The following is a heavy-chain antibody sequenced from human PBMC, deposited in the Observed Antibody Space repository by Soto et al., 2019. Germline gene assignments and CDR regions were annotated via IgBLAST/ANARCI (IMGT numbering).Heavy chain of an antibody. D-gene: IGHD6-13*01. CDR2: IYYSGST. CDR3: ARSRYSSSWYYFDY. J-gene: IGHJ4*02. CDR1: GGSISSYY. V-gene: IGHV4-59*01. Sequence: PSETLSLTCTVSGGSISSYYWSWIRQPPGKGLEWIGYIYYSGSTNYIPSLKSRVTISVDTSKNQFSLKLSSVTAADTAVYYCARSRYSSSWYYFDYWGQGTLVTVSS.